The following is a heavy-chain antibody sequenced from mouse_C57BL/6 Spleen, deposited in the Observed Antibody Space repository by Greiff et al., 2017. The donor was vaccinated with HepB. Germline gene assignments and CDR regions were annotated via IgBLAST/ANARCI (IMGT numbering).Heavy chain of an antibody. V-gene: IGHV1-9*01. Sequence: VKLQESGAELMKPGASVKLSCKAPGYTFTGYWMEWVKHRPGHGLEWIGEILPGSGSTNDTEKFKGKATCTADTSSNTPYRQLSSLTTEDSAIYYGARSGWLLSYWGQGTTLTVAS. D-gene: IGHD2-3*01. CDR3: ARSGWLLSY. CDR1: GYTFTGYW. J-gene: IGHJ2*01. CDR2: ILPGSGST.